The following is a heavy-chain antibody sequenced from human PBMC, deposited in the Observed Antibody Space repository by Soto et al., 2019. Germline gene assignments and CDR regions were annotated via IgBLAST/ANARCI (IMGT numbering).Heavy chain of an antibody. Sequence: SETLSLTCTVSGGSISSSSYYWGWIRQPPGKGLEWIGSIYYSGSTYYNPSLKSRVTISVDTSKNQFSLKLSSVTAADTAVYYCASLYDILTGAYYFDYWGQGTLVTVS. CDR1: GGSISSSSYY. CDR3: ASLYDILTGAYYFDY. V-gene: IGHV4-39*01. J-gene: IGHJ4*02. CDR2: IYYSGST. D-gene: IGHD3-9*01.